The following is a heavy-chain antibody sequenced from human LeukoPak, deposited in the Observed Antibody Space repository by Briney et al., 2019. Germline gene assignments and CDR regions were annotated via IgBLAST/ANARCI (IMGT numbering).Heavy chain of an antibody. V-gene: IGHV3-66*01. Sequence: GGSLRLSCAASGFTFSSYAMSWVRQAPGKGLEWVSVIYSGGSTYYADSVKGRFTISRDNSKNTLYLQMNSLRAEDTAVYYCAVKYYFDYWGQGTLVTVSS. CDR2: IYSGGST. J-gene: IGHJ4*02. CDR1: GFTFSSYA. CDR3: AVKYYFDY.